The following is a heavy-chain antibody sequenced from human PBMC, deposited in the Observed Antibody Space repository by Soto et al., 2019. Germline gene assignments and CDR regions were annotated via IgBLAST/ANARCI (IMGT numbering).Heavy chain of an antibody. CDR2: INSDGSST. V-gene: IGHV3-74*01. CDR1: GFTFSSYW. D-gene: IGHD2-21*02. J-gene: IGHJ5*02. CDR3: AGGPRRGVVTAIPPRTDWFDP. Sequence: EVQLVESGGGLVQPGGSLRLSCAASGFTFSSYWMHWVRQAPGKGLVWVSRINSDGSSTSYADSVKGRFTISRDNAKNTLYLQMNSLRAEDTAVYYCAGGPRRGVVTAIPPRTDWFDPWGQGTLVTVSS.